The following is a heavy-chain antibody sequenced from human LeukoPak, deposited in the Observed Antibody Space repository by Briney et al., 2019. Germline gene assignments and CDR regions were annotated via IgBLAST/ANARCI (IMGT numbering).Heavy chain of an antibody. D-gene: IGHD3-22*01. J-gene: IGHJ4*02. CDR1: GYTFTGYY. Sequence: ASAKVSCKASGYTFTGYYMHWVRQAPGQGLEWMGWINPNSGGTNYAQKFQGRVTMTRDTSISTAYMELSRLRSDDTAVYYCARAPTYYYDSSGYYSFDYWGQGTLVTVSS. CDR2: INPNSGGT. V-gene: IGHV1-2*02. CDR3: ARAPTYYYDSSGYYSFDY.